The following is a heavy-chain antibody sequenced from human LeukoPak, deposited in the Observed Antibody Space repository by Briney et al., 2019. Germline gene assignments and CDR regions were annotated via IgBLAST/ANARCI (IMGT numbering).Heavy chain of an antibody. CDR3: AIEIFGSGSYPDF. V-gene: IGHV3-33*01. D-gene: IGHD3-10*01. CDR1: GFAFNTYA. CDR2: IWHDGSHK. Sequence: GTSLRLSCAASGFAFNTYAMHWVRQAPGKGLEWVTLIWHDGSHKFYIDSVRGRFTISRDNSKNTVYLQMNGLRAEDTAVYYCAIEIFGSGSYPDFWGQGTLVTVSS. J-gene: IGHJ4*02.